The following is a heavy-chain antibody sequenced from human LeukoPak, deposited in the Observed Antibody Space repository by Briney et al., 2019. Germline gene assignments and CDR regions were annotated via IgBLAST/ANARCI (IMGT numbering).Heavy chain of an antibody. CDR3: ARGYYDSSGYYFPY. D-gene: IGHD3-22*01. V-gene: IGHV1-46*01. J-gene: IGHJ4*02. CDR1: GYTFTSYY. CDR2: INPSGGST. Sequence: ASVKVSCKASGYTFTSYYMHWVRQAPGQGLEWMGIINPSGGSTSYAQKFQGRVTMARDTSISTAHMELSRLRSDDTAVYYCARGYYDSSGYYFPYWGQGTLVTVSS.